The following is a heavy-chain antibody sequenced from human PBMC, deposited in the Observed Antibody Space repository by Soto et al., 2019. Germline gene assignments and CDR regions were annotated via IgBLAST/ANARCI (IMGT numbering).Heavy chain of an antibody. CDR3: ARVGPWVXYYYDSSPYTFENWFDP. CDR1: GYTFTSYG. CDR2: ISAYNGNT. Sequence: ASVKVSCKASGYTFTSYGISWVRQAPGQGLEWMGWISAYNGNTNYAQKLQGRVTMTTDTSTSTAYMELRSLRSDDTAVYYCARVGPWVXYYYDSSPYTFENWFDPWGQGTLVTVSS. D-gene: IGHD3-22*01. J-gene: IGHJ5*02. V-gene: IGHV1-18*04.